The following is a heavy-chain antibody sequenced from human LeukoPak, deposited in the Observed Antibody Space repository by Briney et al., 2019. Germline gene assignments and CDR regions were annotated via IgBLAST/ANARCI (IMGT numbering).Heavy chain of an antibody. D-gene: IGHD6-19*01. J-gene: IGHJ4*02. CDR1: GFTFNNYA. CDR3: AKDSRPTIAVAGFDY. V-gene: IGHV3-23*01. CDR2: ISGSDTRT. Sequence: GGSLRLSCSVSGFTFNNYAMNWVRQAPGKGLEWVSGISGSDTRTYYADSVKGRFTISRDNSKNTLYLQMNNLSAEDTAVYFCAKDSRPTIAVAGFDYWGQGTLVTVSS.